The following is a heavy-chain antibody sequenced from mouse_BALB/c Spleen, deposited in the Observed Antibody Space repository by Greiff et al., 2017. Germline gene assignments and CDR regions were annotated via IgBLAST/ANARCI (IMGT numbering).Heavy chain of an antibody. Sequence: VQLQQSGPELGKPGASVKISCKASGYSFTGYNMYWVKQSHRKSLEWIGYIDPYNGGTSYNQKSKGKATLTVDKSSSTAYMHLNSLTSEDSAIYYCARWGSSGYGDYWGQGTTLTVSS. CDR1: GYSFTGYN. D-gene: IGHD3-1*01. V-gene: IGHV1S135*01. J-gene: IGHJ2*01. CDR3: ARWGSSGYGDY. CDR2: IDPYNGGT.